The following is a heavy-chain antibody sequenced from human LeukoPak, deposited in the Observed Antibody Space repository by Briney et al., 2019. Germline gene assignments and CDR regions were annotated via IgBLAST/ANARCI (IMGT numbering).Heavy chain of an antibody. D-gene: IGHD4-17*01. CDR2: TYYRSKWYN. CDR3: ARGPGLRMGAFDI. Sequence: SQTLSLTCAISGDSVSSNSAAWNWHRQSPSRGLEWLGRTYYRSKWYNDYAVSVKSRITINPDTSKNQFSLQLNSVTPEDTAVYYCARGPGLRMGAFDIWGQGTMVSVSS. CDR1: GDSVSSNSAA. V-gene: IGHV6-1*01. J-gene: IGHJ3*02.